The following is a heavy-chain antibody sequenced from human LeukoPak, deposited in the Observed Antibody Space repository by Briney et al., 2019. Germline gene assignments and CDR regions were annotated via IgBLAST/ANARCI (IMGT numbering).Heavy chain of an antibody. CDR1: VGTFSSYA. J-gene: IGHJ4*02. Sequence: GSSVNVSFKASVGTFSSYAISWVRQATGQGLEWMGGIIPIFGTAHYAQKFQGRVTITTDESTSTAYMELSSLRSEDTAVYYCARSRAAIVVVTAIHPYYFDYWGQGTLVTVSS. V-gene: IGHV1-69*05. CDR3: ARSRAAIVVVTAIHPYYFDY. D-gene: IGHD2-21*02. CDR2: IIPIFGTA.